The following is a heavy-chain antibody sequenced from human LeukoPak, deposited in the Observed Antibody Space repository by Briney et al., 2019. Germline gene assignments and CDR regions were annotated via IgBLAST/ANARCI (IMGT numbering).Heavy chain of an antibody. V-gene: IGHV4-34*01. CDR3: ARQPRGGGYFDY. J-gene: IGHJ4*02. D-gene: IGHD3-16*01. CDR2: INHSGST. CDR1: GGSFSGYY. Sequence: PSETLSLTCAVYGGSFSGYYWSWIRQPPGKGLEWIGEINHSGSTNYNPSLKSRVTISVDTSKNQFSLKLSSVTAADTAVYYCARQPRGGGYFDYWGQGTLVTVSS.